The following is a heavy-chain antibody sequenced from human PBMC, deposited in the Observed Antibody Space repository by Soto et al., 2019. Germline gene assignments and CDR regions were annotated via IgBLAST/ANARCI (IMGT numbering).Heavy chain of an antibody. Sequence: QITLKESGPTLVKPTQTLTLTCTFSGFSLSTPGVGVGWIRQPPGKALEWLALIYWDDDKRYSPSLKSRLTITKDTSKSQVVLTLTNVDPVDTRTYYCAHTSGYDTSAHYVEYFHHWGQGTLVTVSS. V-gene: IGHV2-5*02. CDR2: IYWDDDK. D-gene: IGHD3-22*01. CDR3: AHTSGYDTSAHYVEYFHH. J-gene: IGHJ1*01. CDR1: GFSLSTPGVG.